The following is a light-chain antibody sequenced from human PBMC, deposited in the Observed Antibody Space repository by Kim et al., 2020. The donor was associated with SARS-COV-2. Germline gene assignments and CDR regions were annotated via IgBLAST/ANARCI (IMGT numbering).Light chain of an antibody. CDR2: DAS. V-gene: IGKV1-5*01. CDR3: QQYNSYPYT. J-gene: IGKJ2*01. CDR1: QSISRW. Sequence: DIQMTQSPSTLSASVGDRVTITCRASQSISRWSAWYQQKPGKAPKLLIFDASSLESGVPSRFSGSGSGTEFTLTISSLQPDDLATYYCQQYNSYPYTFGQGTKLVI.